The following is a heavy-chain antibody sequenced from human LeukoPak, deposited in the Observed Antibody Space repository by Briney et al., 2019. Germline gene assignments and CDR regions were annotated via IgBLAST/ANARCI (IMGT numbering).Heavy chain of an antibody. J-gene: IGHJ4*02. V-gene: IGHV3-11*01. CDR3: ARTHYYDSRVFDY. Sequence: GGSLRLSCAASGFTFSDYYMSWIRQAPGKGLEWVSYISSSGSTIYYADSVKDRFTISRDNAKNSLYLQMNSLRAEDTAVYYCARTHYYDSRVFDYWGQGTLVTVSS. CDR1: GFTFSDYY. D-gene: IGHD3-22*01. CDR2: ISSSGSTI.